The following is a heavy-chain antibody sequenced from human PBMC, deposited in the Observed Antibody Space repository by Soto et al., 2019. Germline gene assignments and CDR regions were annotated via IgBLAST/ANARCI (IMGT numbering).Heavy chain of an antibody. Sequence: EVQLVQSGAEVKKPGESLKISCKGSGYSFTSYWIGWVRQMPGKGLEWMGIIYPGDSDTRYSPSFQGQVTISADKSISTAYLQWSSLKASDTAMYYYARHSPLYGDYGYFDYWGQGTLVTVSS. D-gene: IGHD4-17*01. CDR1: GYSFTSYW. V-gene: IGHV5-51*01. CDR3: ARHSPLYGDYGYFDY. CDR2: IYPGDSDT. J-gene: IGHJ4*02.